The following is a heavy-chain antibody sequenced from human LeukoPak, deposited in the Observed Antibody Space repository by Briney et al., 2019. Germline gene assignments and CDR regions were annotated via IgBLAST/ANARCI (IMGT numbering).Heavy chain of an antibody. Sequence: TETLSLTCAVYGGSFSGYYWSWIRQPPGKGLEWIGEINHSGSTNYNPSLKSRVTISVDTSKNQFSLKLSSVTAADTAGYYCARRIYDYGDSYYYYYYGMDVWGKGTTVTGSS. CDR1: GGSFSGYY. V-gene: IGHV4-34*01. CDR2: INHSGST. D-gene: IGHD4-17*01. CDR3: ARRIYDYGDSYYYYYYGMDV. J-gene: IGHJ6*04.